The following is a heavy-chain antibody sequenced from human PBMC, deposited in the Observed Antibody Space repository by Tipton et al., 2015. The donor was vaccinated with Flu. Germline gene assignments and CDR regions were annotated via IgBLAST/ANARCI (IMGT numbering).Heavy chain of an antibody. CDR2: IYTTGNT. J-gene: IGHJ4*02. D-gene: IGHD3-3*01. Sequence: TLSLTCTVSGGSISSYYWSWIRQPAGKGLEWIGRIYTTGNTNYNPSLKSRVTMSVDTSKNQFSLKLSSVTAADTAVYYRAVGYYGRGDYWGQGTLVTVSS. CDR1: GGSISSYY. V-gene: IGHV4-4*07. CDR3: AVGYYGRGDY.